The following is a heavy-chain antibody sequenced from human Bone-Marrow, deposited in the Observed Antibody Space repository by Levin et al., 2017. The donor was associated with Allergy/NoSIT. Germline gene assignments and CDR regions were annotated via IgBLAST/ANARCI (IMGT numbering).Heavy chain of an antibody. J-gene: IGHJ5*02. Sequence: SETLSLTCTVSGGSISSYYWSWIRQPPGKGLEWIGYIYYSGSTNYNPSLKSRVTISVDTSKNQFSLKLSSVTAADTAVYYCASNKVIAAAGRDNWFDPWGQGTLVTVSS. CDR2: IYYSGST. V-gene: IGHV4-59*08. D-gene: IGHD6-13*01. CDR1: GGSISSYY. CDR3: ASNKVIAAAGRDNWFDP.